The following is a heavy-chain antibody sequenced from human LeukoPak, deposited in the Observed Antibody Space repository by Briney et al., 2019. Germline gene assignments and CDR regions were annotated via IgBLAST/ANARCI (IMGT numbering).Heavy chain of an antibody. D-gene: IGHD3-10*01. V-gene: IGHV1-2*02. CDR2: INPNSGGT. CDR1: GYTFTGYY. CDR3: ASGSTMVRGVIIGPPPDYFDY. Sequence: ASAKVSCKASGYTFTGYYMHWVRQAPGQGLEWMGWINPNSGGTNYAQKFQGRVTMTRDTSISTAYMELSRLRSDDTAVYYCASGSTMVRGVIIGPPPDYFDYWGQGTLVTVSS. J-gene: IGHJ4*02.